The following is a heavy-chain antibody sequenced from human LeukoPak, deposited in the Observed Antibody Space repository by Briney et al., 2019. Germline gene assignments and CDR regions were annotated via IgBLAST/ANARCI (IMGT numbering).Heavy chain of an antibody. J-gene: IGHJ5*02. D-gene: IGHD3-10*01. CDR3: ARDLLAEYYYGSGSYPNWFDP. CDR2: IYYSGST. Sequence: SETLSLTCTVSGGSISSYYWSWIRQPPGKGLEWIGYIYYSGSTNYNPSLTSRVTISVDTSKNKFSLKLSSVTAADTAVHYCARDLLAEYYYGSGSYPNWFDPWGQGTLVTVSS. CDR1: GGSISSYY. V-gene: IGHV4-59*12.